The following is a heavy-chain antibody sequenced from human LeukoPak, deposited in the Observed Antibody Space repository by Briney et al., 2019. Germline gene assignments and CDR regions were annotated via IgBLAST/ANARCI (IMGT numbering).Heavy chain of an antibody. Sequence: ASVKVSCKASGYTFTSYGISWVRQAPGQGLEWMGWISACNGNTNYAQKLQGRVTMTTDTSTSTAYMELRSLRSDDTAVYYCARSYYYDSSGYYKSWVNWFDPWGQGTLVTVSS. CDR1: GYTFTSYG. J-gene: IGHJ5*02. CDR3: ARSYYYDSSGYYKSWVNWFDP. CDR2: ISACNGNT. V-gene: IGHV1-18*01. D-gene: IGHD3-22*01.